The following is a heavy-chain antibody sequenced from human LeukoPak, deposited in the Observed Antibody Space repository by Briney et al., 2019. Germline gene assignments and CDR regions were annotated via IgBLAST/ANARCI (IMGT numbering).Heavy chain of an antibody. CDR2: INSDGSST. Sequence: GGSLRLSCAASGFTFSSYWMHWVRQAPGKGLVWVSRINSDGSSTSYADSVKGRFTISRDNAKNSLYLQMNSLRAEDTAVYFCARVLGCTNGVCHDAFDIWGQGTVVTVSS. CDR1: GFTFSSYW. V-gene: IGHV3-74*01. D-gene: IGHD2-8*01. J-gene: IGHJ3*02. CDR3: ARVLGCTNGVCHDAFDI.